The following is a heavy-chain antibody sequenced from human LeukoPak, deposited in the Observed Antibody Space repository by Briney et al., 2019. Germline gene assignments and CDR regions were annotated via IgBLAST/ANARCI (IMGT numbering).Heavy chain of an antibody. V-gene: IGHV3-23*01. CDR3: AKDGTVLWCGESPP. D-gene: IGHD3-10*01. CDR1: KFTFSSYA. CDR2: ISVDGGTT. J-gene: IGHJ5*02. Sequence: GGSLRLSCAASKFTFSSYAMSWVRQAPGKGLEWVAGISVDGGTTYYADSVKGRFTISRDNSKNTLYLQMNSLRAEDTAVYYCAKDGTVLWCGESPPWGQGSMVTVSS.